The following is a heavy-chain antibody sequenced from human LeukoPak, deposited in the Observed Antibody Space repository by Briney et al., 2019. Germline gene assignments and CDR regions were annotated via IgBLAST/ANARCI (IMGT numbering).Heavy chain of an antibody. D-gene: IGHD3-3*01. V-gene: IGHV1-2*02. J-gene: IGHJ4*02. CDR2: INPNSGGT. Sequence: GASVKVSCKASGYTFTGYYMQSVRQAPGQGLEWMGWINPNSGGTNYAQKFQGRVKMTRDTSISKAYKELSRLRSDDTAVYSCARVSDIWSGYYQIWGQGNLITVSS. CDR3: ARVSDIWSGYYQI. CDR1: GYTFTGYY.